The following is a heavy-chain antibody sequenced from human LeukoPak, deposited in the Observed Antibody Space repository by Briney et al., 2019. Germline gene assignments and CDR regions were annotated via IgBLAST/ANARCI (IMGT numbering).Heavy chain of an antibody. CDR1: GFTFSSYA. CDR2: ISGSGGST. Sequence: GGSLRRSCAASGFTFSSYAMSWVRQAPGKGLEWVSAISGSGGSTYYADSVKGRFTISRDNSKNTLYLQMNSLRAEDTAVYYCAKHSGGSCYSAFDYWGQGTLVTVSS. V-gene: IGHV3-23*01. J-gene: IGHJ4*02. D-gene: IGHD2-15*01. CDR3: AKHSGGSCYSAFDY.